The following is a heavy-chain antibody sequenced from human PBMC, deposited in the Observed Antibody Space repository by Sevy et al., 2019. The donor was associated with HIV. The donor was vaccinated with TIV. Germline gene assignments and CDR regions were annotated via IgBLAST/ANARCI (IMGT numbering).Heavy chain of an antibody. V-gene: IGHV3-30*02. D-gene: IGHD2-2*02. CDR2: IQYNGNYI. CDR1: GFTFRSYG. Sequence: GGSLRLSCVASGFTFRSYGMHWVRLAPGKGLQWVAFIQYNGNYIYYADSVKGRFTISRDNSKNTLYLQMDSLRPEDTAVYYCARDVLRQGYCSGTSCYKNLDLWGQGIQVTVSS. CDR3: ARDVLRQGYCSGTSCYKNLDL. J-gene: IGHJ5*02.